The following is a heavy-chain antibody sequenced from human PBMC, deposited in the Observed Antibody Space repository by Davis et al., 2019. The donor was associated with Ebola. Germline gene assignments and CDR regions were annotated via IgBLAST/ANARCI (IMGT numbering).Heavy chain of an antibody. J-gene: IGHJ4*02. CDR2: ISSDSDYI. Sequence: GESLKISCAASGFTFSTYSMSWVRQAPGKGLEWVSSISSDSDYIYYADSAKGRFTIPRDISKNTLSLQMNSLRAEDTAVYYCARGDGYNFWDYWGQGTLVTVSS. V-gene: IGHV3-21*04. CDR1: GFTFSTYS. D-gene: IGHD5-24*01. CDR3: ARGDGYNFWDY.